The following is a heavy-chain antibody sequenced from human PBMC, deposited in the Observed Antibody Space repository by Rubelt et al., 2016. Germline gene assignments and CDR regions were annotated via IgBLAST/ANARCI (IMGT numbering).Heavy chain of an antibody. D-gene: IGHD1/OR15-1a*01. CDR2: IYYSGST. CDR1: GVSISNGGYY. V-gene: IGHV4-31*03. CDR3: ARGGTGWVDP. J-gene: IGHJ5*02. Sequence: QVQLQESGPGLVKPSQTLSLACTVSGVSISNGGYYWSWIRQHPGKGLEWIGRIYYSGSTNYNPSLESRVTILVDKSKNQFSLNLNPVTAAATAVDYGARGGTGWVDPWGQGTLVTVSS.